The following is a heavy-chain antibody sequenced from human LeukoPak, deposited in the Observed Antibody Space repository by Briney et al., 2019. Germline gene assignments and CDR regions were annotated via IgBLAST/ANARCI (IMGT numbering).Heavy chain of an antibody. D-gene: IGHD4-17*01. CDR1: GGSISSSSHY. CDR2: IYYSGST. CDR3: ARLDYGDINY. J-gene: IGHJ4*02. Sequence: PSETLSLTCTVSGGSISSSSHYWGWIRQPPGKGLEWIGSIYYSGSTYYNPSLKSRVTISVDTSKNQFSLKLSSVTAADTAVYYCARLDYGDINYWGQGTLVTVSS. V-gene: IGHV4-39*01.